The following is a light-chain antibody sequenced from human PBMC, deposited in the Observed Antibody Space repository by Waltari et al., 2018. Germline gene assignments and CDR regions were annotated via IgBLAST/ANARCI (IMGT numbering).Light chain of an antibody. Sequence: QSVLTQPPSVSAAPGQKVTISCSGSNSNIGNKDVSWYQQVPGTAPKHLIYDNDKGPSGIPDRFSGFKSGTSATLGITGLQTGDEAEYYCGTWDSSLSDVVFGGGTKLTVL. J-gene: IGLJ3*02. CDR3: GTWDSSLSDVV. CDR1: NSNIGNKD. V-gene: IGLV1-51*01. CDR2: DND.